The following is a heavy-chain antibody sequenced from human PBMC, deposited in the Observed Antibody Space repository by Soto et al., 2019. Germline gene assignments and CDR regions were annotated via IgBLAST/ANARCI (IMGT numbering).Heavy chain of an antibody. V-gene: IGHV4-59*01. J-gene: IGHJ4*02. CDR1: GGSISSYY. Sequence: QVQLQESGPGLVKPSETLSLTCTVSGGSISSYYWSWIRQPPGKGLEWIGYIYYIGSTNYNPSLKSRVTCSVDTSKNQFSLKLSSVTAADTAVYYFARGYGYYVLDYWDQGTLVTFSS. CDR3: ARGYGYYVLDY. CDR2: IYYIGST. D-gene: IGHD4-17*01.